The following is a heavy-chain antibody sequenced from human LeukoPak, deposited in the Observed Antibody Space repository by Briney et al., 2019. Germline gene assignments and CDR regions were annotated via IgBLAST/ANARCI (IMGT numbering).Heavy chain of an antibody. CDR3: ASPLDGDYEGRFDI. CDR1: GGSINNYY. V-gene: IGHV4-59*01. D-gene: IGHD4-17*01. CDR2: IYYSGST. J-gene: IGHJ3*02. Sequence: SETLSLTCTVSGGSINNYYWSWIRQPPGKGLEWIGYIYYSGSTNYNPSLRSRVTISVDTSKNQFSLKLSSVTAADTAVYYCASPLDGDYEGRFDIWGPGTMITVSS.